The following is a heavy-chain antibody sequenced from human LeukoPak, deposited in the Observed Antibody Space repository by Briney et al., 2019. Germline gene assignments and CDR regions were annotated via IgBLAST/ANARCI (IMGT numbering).Heavy chain of an antibody. V-gene: IGHV3-21*01. CDR1: GFTFSSYS. Sequence: PGGSLRLSCAASGFTFSSYSMNWVRQPPGKGLEWVSSISSSSYIYYADSVKGRFTISRDNAKNSLYLQMNSLRAEDTAVYYCARSVLGYCSSTSCHNWFDPWGNGTLVTVSS. CDR2: ISSSSYI. D-gene: IGHD2-2*01. J-gene: IGHJ5*02. CDR3: ARSVLGYCSSTSCHNWFDP.